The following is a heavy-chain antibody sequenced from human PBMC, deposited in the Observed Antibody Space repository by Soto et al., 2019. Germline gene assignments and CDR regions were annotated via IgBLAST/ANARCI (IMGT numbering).Heavy chain of an antibody. V-gene: IGHV3-21*01. CDR1: GFIFNTYS. CDR3: ARFGLVTFDC. Sequence: PSETLRLSCAASGFIFNTYSMDWVRQAPGKGLEWVASISPSGSYMYYGDSLKGRFTVSRDNAKNSLYLQMDSLRADDTAIYYCARFGLVTFDCWGQGTLVTVSS. D-gene: IGHD3-3*01. J-gene: IGHJ4*02. CDR2: ISPSGSYM.